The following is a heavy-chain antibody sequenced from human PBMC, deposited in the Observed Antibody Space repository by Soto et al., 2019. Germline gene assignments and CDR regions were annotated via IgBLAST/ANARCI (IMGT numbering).Heavy chain of an antibody. CDR2: SRNKPRRYTT. D-gene: IGHD1-26*01. CDR3: PRNRYCALDH. J-gene: IGHJ4*02. V-gene: IGHV3-72*01. CDR1: GFTFSDNY. Sequence: EVQLVEAGGAWVQPGGSLSLYWAASGFTFSDNYMDWVRQAPGKWLEWDGRSRNKPRRYTTEDAASVKGRFTISRGGPNNSMYLPMKSLKPAHSPVYLLPRNRYCALDHWGQGTLVTDFS.